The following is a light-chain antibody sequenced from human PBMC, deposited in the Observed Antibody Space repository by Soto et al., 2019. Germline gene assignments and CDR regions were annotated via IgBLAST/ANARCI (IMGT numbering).Light chain of an antibody. V-gene: IGKV3-15*01. CDR1: QSVNRN. J-gene: IGKJ3*01. Sequence: EIVMTQSPAILSVSPGERVTLSCRASQSVNRNLAWYQQTPGQAPRLLICGASSRATGTPDRFSGSASGTDFTLTITSLQSEDFAVYYCQQYDNWPWGPFTFGPGTRVDAK. CDR3: QQYDNWPWGPFT. CDR2: GAS.